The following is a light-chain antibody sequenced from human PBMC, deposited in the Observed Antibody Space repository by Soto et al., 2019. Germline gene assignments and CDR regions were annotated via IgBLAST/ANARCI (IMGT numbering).Light chain of an antibody. Sequence: QSALTQPASVSGAPGQSITISCTGTSSDVGGYNYVSWYQQHPGKAPKLMIYDVSNRPSGVSNRFSGSKSGNTASLTISGLKAEDEDDYYCSSYTSSSTPYVFGTGNKLTVL. J-gene: IGLJ1*01. V-gene: IGLV2-14*01. CDR2: DVS. CDR3: SSYTSSSTPYV. CDR1: SSDVGGYNY.